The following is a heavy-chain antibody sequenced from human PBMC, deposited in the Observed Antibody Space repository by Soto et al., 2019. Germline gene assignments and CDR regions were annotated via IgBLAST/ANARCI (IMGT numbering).Heavy chain of an antibody. CDR1: GFRFDGYA. CDR3: VKDCYSDTTGSLFHS. Sequence: VQLVESGGGLVQPGRSLRLSCAASGFRFDGYAMHWVRQFPGKGLQWVSGINWNSDMIGYAASVKGRFTISRDNAGNSLYLHMNSLRAEDTALYYCVKDCYSDTTGSLFHSWGQGTLVTVSS. V-gene: IGHV3-9*01. CDR2: INWNSDMI. J-gene: IGHJ5*02. D-gene: IGHD2-15*01.